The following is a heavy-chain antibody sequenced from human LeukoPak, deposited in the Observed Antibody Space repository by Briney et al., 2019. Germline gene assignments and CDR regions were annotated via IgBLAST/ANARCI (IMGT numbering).Heavy chain of an antibody. CDR3: ARGRHYYDSSGYPTDAFDI. CDR1: GFTFSSYS. J-gene: IGHJ3*02. V-gene: IGHV3-21*01. Sequence: PGGSLRLSCAASGFTFSSYSMNWVRQAPGKGLEWVSSISSSSSYIYYADSVKGRFTISRGNAKNSLYLQMNSLRAEDTAVYYCARGRHYYDSSGYPTDAFDIWGQGTMVTVSS. D-gene: IGHD3-22*01. CDR2: ISSSSSYI.